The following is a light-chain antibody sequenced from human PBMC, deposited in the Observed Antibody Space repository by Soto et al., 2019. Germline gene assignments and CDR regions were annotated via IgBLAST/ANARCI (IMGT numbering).Light chain of an antibody. CDR2: AAS. J-gene: IGKJ1*01. Sequence: DIQMTQSPSSLSASVGDRVTITCRASQSISSYLNRYQQKPGKAPKLLIYAASSLQSGVPSRFCGSVSGTYFTLTISSLQPEDFATYYCQQSYSTPRTFGQGTKV. V-gene: IGKV1-39*01. CDR3: QQSYSTPRT. CDR1: QSISSY.